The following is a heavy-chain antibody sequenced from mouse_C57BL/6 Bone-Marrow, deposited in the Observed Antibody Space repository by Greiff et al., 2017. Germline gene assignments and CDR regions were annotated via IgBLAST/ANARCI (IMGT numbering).Heavy chain of an antibody. CDR2: IYPRSGNT. CDR3: ARSRASD. Sequence: QVQLKQSGAELARPGASVKLSCKASGYTFTSYGISWVKQRTGQGLEWIGEIYPRSGNTYYNEKFKGKATLTADKSSSTAYMGLRSLTSEDSAVYFCARSRASDWGQGTSVTVSS. CDR1: GYTFTSYG. J-gene: IGHJ4*01. D-gene: IGHD6-1*01. V-gene: IGHV1-81*01.